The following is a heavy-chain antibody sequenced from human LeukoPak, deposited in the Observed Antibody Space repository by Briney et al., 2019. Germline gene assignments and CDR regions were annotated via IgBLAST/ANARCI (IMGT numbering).Heavy chain of an antibody. CDR2: ISGSGGST. D-gene: IGHD3-10*01. CDR3: AKSAGAYYYGTGIDY. CDR1: EFIFSSYT. Sequence: GALRLSCAASEFIFSSYTMHWVRQAPGKGLEWVSTISGSGGSTYYADSVKGRFTISRDNSKNTLYLQMNSLRAEDTAVYYCAKSAGAYYYGTGIDYWGQGTLVTVSS. J-gene: IGHJ4*02. V-gene: IGHV3-23*01.